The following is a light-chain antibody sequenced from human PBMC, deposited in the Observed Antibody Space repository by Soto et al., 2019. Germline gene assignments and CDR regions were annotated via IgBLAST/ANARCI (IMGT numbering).Light chain of an antibody. V-gene: IGKV3-20*01. CDR2: GAS. J-gene: IGKJ5*01. CDR1: QSVSSN. CDR3: QQYGSSPPIT. Sequence: IVFTQSPGTLSLSPLEISTLSCRASQSVSSNLAWYQQKPGQAPRLLIYGASSRATGIPDRFSGSGSGTDFTLTISRLEPEDFAVYYCQQYGSSPPITFGQGTRLEIK.